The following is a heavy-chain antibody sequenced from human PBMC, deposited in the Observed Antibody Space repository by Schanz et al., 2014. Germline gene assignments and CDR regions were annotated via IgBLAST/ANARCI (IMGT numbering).Heavy chain of an antibody. J-gene: IGHJ4*02. CDR3: ARDFSAYVGNYFDY. CDR1: GYTFSSYG. D-gene: IGHD5-12*01. V-gene: IGHV1-18*01. CDR2: INGYNGHT. Sequence: QVQMVQSGAEVKKPGASGKVSCKASGYTFSSYGITWVRQAPGQGLEWMGWINGYNGHTLYAQKFQGRVTMTTDTSSSTSYMDLSSLRFDDTAVYYCARDFSAYVGNYFDYSRQGPLVTFSS.